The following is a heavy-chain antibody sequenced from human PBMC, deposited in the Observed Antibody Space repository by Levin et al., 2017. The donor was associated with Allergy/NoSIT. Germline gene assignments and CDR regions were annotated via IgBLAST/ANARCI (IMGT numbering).Heavy chain of an antibody. J-gene: IGHJ6*02. CDR1: GFTFSSYG. CDR2: IWYDGSNK. Sequence: GESLKISCAASGFTFSSYGMHWVRQAPGKGLEWVAVIWYDGSNKYYADSVKGRFTISRDNSKNTLYLQMNSLRAEDTAVYYCASTVTGYYGMDVWGQGTTVTVSS. D-gene: IGHD4-17*01. V-gene: IGHV3-33*01. CDR3: ASTVTGYYGMDV.